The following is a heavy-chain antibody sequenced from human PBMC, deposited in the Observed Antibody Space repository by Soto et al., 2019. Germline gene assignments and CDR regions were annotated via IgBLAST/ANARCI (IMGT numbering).Heavy chain of an antibody. CDR3: ARGGYSSSWYQPLGYYYYGRDV. V-gene: IGHV4-59*01. D-gene: IGHD6-13*01. CDR2: IYYSGST. J-gene: IGHJ6*02. CDR1: GGSISSYY. Sequence: QVQLQESGPGLVKPSETLSLTCTVSGGSISSYYWSWIRKPPGKGLEWIGYIYYSGSTNDNPSHKDRVTRSVDTCKNQFSLKLSAVNAEDTAVYYCARGGYSSSWYQPLGYYYYGRDVWGQGTKVTVSS.